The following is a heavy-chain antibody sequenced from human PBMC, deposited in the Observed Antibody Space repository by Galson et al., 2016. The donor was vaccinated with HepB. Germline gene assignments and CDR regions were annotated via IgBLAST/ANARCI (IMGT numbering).Heavy chain of an antibody. CDR1: GFTFSSYV. V-gene: IGHV3-23*01. CDR3: AKSLIVGPTMNWYFDL. CDR2: IGGSGGST. J-gene: IGHJ2*01. D-gene: IGHD1-26*01. Sequence: SLRLSCAASGFTFSSYVMSWVRQAPGKGLEWVSGIGGSGGSTYYADSVKGRFTISRDNSKNTLYLQMNGLRAEDTAVYYCAKSLIVGPTMNWYFDLWGRGTLVTVSS.